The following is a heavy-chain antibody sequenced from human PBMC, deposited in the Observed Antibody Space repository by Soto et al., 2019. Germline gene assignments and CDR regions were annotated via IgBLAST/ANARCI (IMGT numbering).Heavy chain of an antibody. CDR2: IWYDGNTK. J-gene: IGHJ4*02. CDR1: GFTFSSYA. CDR3: ASELVRGLISDVDY. Sequence: QVQLVESGGGVVQPGTSLRLSCAASGFTFSSYAMHWVRQAPDKGLEWVAVIWYDGNTKYYADSVKGRFTISRDNSKNTLYLQMNSLRAEDTAVYYCASELVRGLISDVDYWGQGTLVTVSS. D-gene: IGHD3-10*01. V-gene: IGHV3-33*01.